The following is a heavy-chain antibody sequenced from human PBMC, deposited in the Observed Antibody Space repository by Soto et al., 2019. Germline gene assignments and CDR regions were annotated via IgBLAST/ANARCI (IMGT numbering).Heavy chain of an antibody. J-gene: IGHJ4*02. D-gene: IGHD1-7*01. V-gene: IGHV4-4*02. CDR1: GGSFTSNNW. CDR2: IYRTGST. CDR3: ASRDTGTSVAY. Sequence: QVQLQESGPGLVKPSGTLSLTCAVSGGSFTSNNWWTWVRQPPGQGLEWIGEIYRTGSTNYNPSLTSRVTISLDKSENKFSLKVTSLTAADTAVYYCASRDTGTSVAYWGQGTLVTVSS.